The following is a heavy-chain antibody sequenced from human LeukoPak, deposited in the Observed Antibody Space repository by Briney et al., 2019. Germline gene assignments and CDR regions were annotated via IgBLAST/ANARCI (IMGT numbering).Heavy chain of an antibody. V-gene: IGHV4-34*01. J-gene: IGHJ5*02. CDR1: GGSFSGYY. CDR2: INHSGST. D-gene: IGHD3-10*01. CDR3: ARSYYYVSGTYPT. Sequence: SETLSLTCAVHGGSFSGYYWSWIRQPPGKGLEWIGEINHSGSTNYNPSLKSRVTISVDTSTNQFSLKLTSVTAADTAVYYCARSYYYVSGTYPTWGQGTLVTVSS.